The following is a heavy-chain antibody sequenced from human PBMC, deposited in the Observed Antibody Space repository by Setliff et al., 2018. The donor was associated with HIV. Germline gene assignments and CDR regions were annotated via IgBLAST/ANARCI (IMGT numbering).Heavy chain of an antibody. D-gene: IGHD2-21*01. J-gene: IGHJ4*02. V-gene: IGHV1-69*02. CDR3: ARQAGHVGDHFDY. CDR1: GDIFSYQT. Sequence: ASVKVSCKASGDIFSYQTYSWVRQAPGQGLEWMGSIIPMVGFANYEGKFQGRVTITADASTNTTYLDLTSLRSEDTALYFCARQAGHVGDHFDYWGQGTLVTVSS. CDR2: IIPMVGFA.